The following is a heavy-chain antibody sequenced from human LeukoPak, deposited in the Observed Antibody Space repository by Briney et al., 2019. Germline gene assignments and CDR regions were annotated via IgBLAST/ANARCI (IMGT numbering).Heavy chain of an antibody. V-gene: IGHV4-30-2*01. CDR2: IYHSGST. D-gene: IGHD6-13*01. CDR3: ARVGIAAALGDWFDP. CDR1: GGSISSGGYS. J-gene: IGHJ5*02. Sequence: SETLSLTCAVSGGSISSGGYSWSWIRQPPGKGLEGSGYIYHSGSTYYNPSLKSRVTISVDRSKNQFSLKLSSVAAADTDVYYCARVGIAAALGDWFDPWGQGTLVTVCS.